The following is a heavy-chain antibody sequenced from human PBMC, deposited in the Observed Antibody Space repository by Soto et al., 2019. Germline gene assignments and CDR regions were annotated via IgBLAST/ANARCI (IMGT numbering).Heavy chain of an antibody. CDR1: GGTFISYA. J-gene: IGHJ3*02. Sequence: QVQLVQSGAEVKKPGSSVKVSCKASGGTFISYAISWVRQAPGQGLEWMGGIIPIFGTANYAQKFQGRVTITADESTSTAYMELSSLRSEDTSVYYCASNIVVVTAIHVYAFDIWGQGTMVTVSS. V-gene: IGHV1-69*01. CDR3: ASNIVVVTAIHVYAFDI. CDR2: IIPIFGTA. D-gene: IGHD2-21*02.